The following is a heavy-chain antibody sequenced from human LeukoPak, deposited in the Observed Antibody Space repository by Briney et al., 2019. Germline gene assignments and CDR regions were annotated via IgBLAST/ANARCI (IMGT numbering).Heavy chain of an antibody. V-gene: IGHV4-30-4*01. CDR3: AREWELHAFDI. Sequence: SETLSLTCTVSGGSISSGDYYWSWIRQPPGKGLEWIGYIYYSGSTCYNPSLKSRVTISVDTSKNQFSLKLSSVTAADTAVYYCAREWELHAFDIWGQGTMVTVSS. D-gene: IGHD1-26*01. CDR2: IYYSGST. J-gene: IGHJ3*02. CDR1: GGSISSGDYY.